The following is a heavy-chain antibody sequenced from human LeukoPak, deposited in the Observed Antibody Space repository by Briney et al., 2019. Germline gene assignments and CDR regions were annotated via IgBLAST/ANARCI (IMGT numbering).Heavy chain of an antibody. CDR2: ISSSSSYI. V-gene: IGHV3-21*01. D-gene: IGHD3-10*01. CDR3: ARGHEWEGLFNMVRGVIPSEYYYYYMDV. CDR1: GFTFSSYS. Sequence: GGSLRLSCAASGFTFSSYSMNWVRQAPGKGLEWVSSISSSSSYIYYADSVKGRFTISRDNAKNSLYLQMNSLRAEDTAVYYCARGHEWEGLFNMVRGVIPSEYYYYYMDVWGKGTTVTVSS. J-gene: IGHJ6*03.